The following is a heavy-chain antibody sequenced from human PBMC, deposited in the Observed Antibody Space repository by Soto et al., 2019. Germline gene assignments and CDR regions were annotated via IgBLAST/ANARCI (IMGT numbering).Heavy chain of an antibody. CDR2: VKNNGGAT. Sequence: EVQLVESGGDLVKPGGSIRLSCAAFGFIFSHVWFHCVRQPPGKGLELVGRVKNNGGATDYAASVKGRFTISRDDSKDTVYLQMSSLRSEDTARYYCAADLGLVYDSNNWFDPWGQGTLVTVSS. CDR3: AADLGLVYDSNNWFDP. J-gene: IGHJ5*02. D-gene: IGHD1-20*01. CDR1: GFIFSHVW. V-gene: IGHV3-15*07.